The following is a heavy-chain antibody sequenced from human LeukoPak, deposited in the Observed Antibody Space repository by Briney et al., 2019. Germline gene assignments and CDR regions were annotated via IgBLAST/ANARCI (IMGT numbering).Heavy chain of an antibody. V-gene: IGHV3-66*01. CDR2: IYSDGST. D-gene: IGHD2-2*01. CDR1: GFTVSSSY. CDR3: ARGCSSSSCYTFDY. J-gene: IGHJ4*02. Sequence: GGSLRLSCAASGFTVSSSYMSWVRQAPGKGLEWVSLIYSDGSTYYADSVKGRFTISRDNSKNTLYLQMNSLRAEDTAVYYCARGCSSSSCYTFDYWGQGTVVTVSS.